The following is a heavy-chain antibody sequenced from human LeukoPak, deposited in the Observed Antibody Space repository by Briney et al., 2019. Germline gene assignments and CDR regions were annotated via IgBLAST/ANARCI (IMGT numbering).Heavy chain of an antibody. CDR1: GGSTSSSNYY. CDR3: AGERGEEYSSGWYKRNYFDN. D-gene: IGHD6-19*01. Sequence: SETLSLTCIVSGGSTSSSNYYWGWIRQPPGKGLEWIGSINYSGSTYYNPSLKSRVTISVDTSKNQFSLKLTSVTGADTAVYYCAGERGEEYSSGWYKRNYFDNWGQGIRVTVSS. CDR2: INYSGST. J-gene: IGHJ4*02. V-gene: IGHV4-39*07.